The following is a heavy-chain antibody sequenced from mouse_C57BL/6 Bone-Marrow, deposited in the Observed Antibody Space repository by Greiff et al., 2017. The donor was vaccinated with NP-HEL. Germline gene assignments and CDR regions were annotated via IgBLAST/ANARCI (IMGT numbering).Heavy chain of an antibody. D-gene: IGHD3-1*01. CDR1: GFTFSSYA. J-gene: IGHJ3*01. CDR2: ISDGGSYT. V-gene: IGHV5-4*01. Sequence: EVKLEESGGGLVKPGGSLKLSCAASGFTFSSYAMSWVRQTPEKRLEWVATISDGGSYTYYPDNVKGRFTISRDNAKNNLYLQMSHLKSEDTAMDYCARDRGAAWFAYWGQGTLVTVSA. CDR3: ARDRGAAWFAY.